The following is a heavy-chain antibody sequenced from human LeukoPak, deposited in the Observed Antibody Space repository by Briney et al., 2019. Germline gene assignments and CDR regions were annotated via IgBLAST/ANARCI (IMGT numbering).Heavy chain of an antibody. CDR3: ARDDYGDYYFDY. V-gene: IGHV3-20*04. CDR2: INWNGGST. J-gene: IGHJ4*02. D-gene: IGHD4-17*01. Sequence: GGSLRLSCAASGFTFDDYGMSWVRQAPEKGLEWVSGINWNGGSTGYADSVKGRFTISRDNAKNSLYLQMNSLRAEDTALYYCARDDYGDYYFDYWGQGTLVTVSS. CDR1: GFTFDDYG.